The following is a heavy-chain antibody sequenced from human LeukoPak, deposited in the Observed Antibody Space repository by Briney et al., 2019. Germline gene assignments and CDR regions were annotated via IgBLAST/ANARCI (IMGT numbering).Heavy chain of an antibody. Sequence: GASVKVSCKASGYTFTSYYMHWVRQAPGQGLEWMGWINPNSGGTNYAQKFQGWVTMTRDTSISTAYMELSRLRSDDTAVYYCARGYHSIASFDYWGQGTLVTVSS. J-gene: IGHJ4*02. D-gene: IGHD2-21*01. CDR1: GYTFTSYY. CDR2: INPNSGGT. V-gene: IGHV1-2*04. CDR3: ARGYHSIASFDY.